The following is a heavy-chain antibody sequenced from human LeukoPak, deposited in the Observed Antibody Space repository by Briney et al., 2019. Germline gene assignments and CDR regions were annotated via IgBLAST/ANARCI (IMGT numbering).Heavy chain of an antibody. Sequence: GGSLRLSCAASGFTFSSYAMSWVRQAPGKGLEWVSAISGSGGSTYYADSVKGRFTISRDNSKNTLYLQMNSLRAEDTAVYYCAKGKDYYGSGSYYNACGMDVWGKGTTVTVSS. CDR1: GFTFSSYA. J-gene: IGHJ6*04. CDR2: ISGSGGST. CDR3: AKGKDYYGSGSYYNACGMDV. D-gene: IGHD3-10*01. V-gene: IGHV3-23*01.